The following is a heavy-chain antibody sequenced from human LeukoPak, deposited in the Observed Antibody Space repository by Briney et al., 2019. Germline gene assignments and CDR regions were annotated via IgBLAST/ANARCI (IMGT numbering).Heavy chain of an antibody. J-gene: IGHJ3*02. V-gene: IGHV3-11*04. CDR1: GFTFSDYY. CDR2: ISSSGSSI. Sequence: GGSLRLSCAASGFTFSDYYMSWIRQTPGKGLEWVSYISSSGSSIYYADSVKGRFTISRDNAKNSLYLQMNSLRAEDTAVYYCARERGLLLFSRNAFDIWGQGTMVTVSS. CDR3: ARERGLLLFSRNAFDI. D-gene: IGHD3-22*01.